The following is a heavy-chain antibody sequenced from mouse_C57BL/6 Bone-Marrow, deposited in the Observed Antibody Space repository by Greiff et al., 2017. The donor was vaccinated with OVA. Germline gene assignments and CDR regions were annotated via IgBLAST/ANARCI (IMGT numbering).Heavy chain of an antibody. D-gene: IGHD1-1*01. V-gene: IGHV1-81*01. Sequence: QVQLQQSGAELARPGASVKLSCKASGYTFTSYGISWVKQRTGQGLEWIGEIYPRSGNTYYNEKFKGKATLTADKSSSTAYMELRSLTSEDSAVYFCARDKELLRIDARDYWGQGTSVTVSS. CDR1: GYTFTSYG. J-gene: IGHJ4*01. CDR2: IYPRSGNT. CDR3: ARDKELLRIDARDY.